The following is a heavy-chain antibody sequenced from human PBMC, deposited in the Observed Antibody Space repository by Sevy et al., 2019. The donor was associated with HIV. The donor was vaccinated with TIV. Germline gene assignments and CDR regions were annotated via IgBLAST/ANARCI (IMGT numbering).Heavy chain of an antibody. CDR2: LFPGSSDV. J-gene: IGHJ3*02. D-gene: IGHD3-3*01. CDR1: GYSFTAYW. V-gene: IGHV5-51*01. Sequence: GESLKISCKASGYSFTAYWLGWVPQMPGKGLEWMGILFPGSSDVRSFQGQVTISADRSLNTAHLEWDRLKASDSAIYCCARSGHLPLDAFDIWGQGTMVTVSS. CDR3: ARSGHLPLDAFDI.